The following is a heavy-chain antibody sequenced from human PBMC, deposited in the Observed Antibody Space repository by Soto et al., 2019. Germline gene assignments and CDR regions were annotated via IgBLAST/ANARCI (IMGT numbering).Heavy chain of an antibody. CDR3: AKAQGYSYGLFDY. Sequence: QVQLVESGGGVVQPGRSLRLSCAASGFTFSSYGMHWVRQAPGKGLEWVAVISYDGSNKYYADSVKGRFTISRDNSKNTLYLQMNSLIAEDTAVYYCAKAQGYSYGLFDYCGQGTLVTVS. CDR2: ISYDGSNK. J-gene: IGHJ4*02. V-gene: IGHV3-30*18. D-gene: IGHD5-18*01. CDR1: GFTFSSYG.